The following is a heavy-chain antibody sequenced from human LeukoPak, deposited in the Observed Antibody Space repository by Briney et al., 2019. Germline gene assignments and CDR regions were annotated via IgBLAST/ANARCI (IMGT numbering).Heavy chain of an antibody. D-gene: IGHD4/OR15-4a*01. CDR1: GFTFSSYW. CDR2: IFSDGGGT. V-gene: IGHV3-74*01. CDR3: ARGLNRDY. Sequence: GGSLRLPCAASGFTFSSYWMHWVRQAPGKGLVWVSRIFSDGGGTTYADSVKGRFTISRDNAKNTLYLQMNSLRAEDTAVYYCARGLNRDYWGQGTLVTVSS. J-gene: IGHJ4*02.